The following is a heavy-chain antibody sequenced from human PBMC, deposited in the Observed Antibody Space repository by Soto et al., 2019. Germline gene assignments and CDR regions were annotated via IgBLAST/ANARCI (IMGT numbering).Heavy chain of an antibody. CDR3: AKVTAAGMDY. J-gene: IGHJ4*02. Sequence: DVQLVESGGGLVQPGRSLRLSCAASGFTFDDYAMHWVRQAPGKGLEWVSGISWNSGSIGYADSVKGRFTISRDNAKNSLYLQMNSLRAEDTALYYCAKVTAAGMDYWGQGTLVTVSS. CDR2: ISWNSGSI. D-gene: IGHD6-13*01. V-gene: IGHV3-9*01. CDR1: GFTFDDYA.